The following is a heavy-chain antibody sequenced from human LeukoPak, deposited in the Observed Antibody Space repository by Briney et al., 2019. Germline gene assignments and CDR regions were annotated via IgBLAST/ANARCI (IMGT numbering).Heavy chain of an antibody. CDR3: AKDFFYGDSSYYFDY. J-gene: IGHJ4*02. V-gene: IGHV3-23*01. CDR2: ISGSGGST. D-gene: IGHD4-17*01. CDR1: GFTFSSYA. Sequence: PGGPLRLSCAASGFTFSSYAMSWVRQAPGKGLEWVSAISGSGGSTYYADSVKGRFTISRDNSKNTLYLQMNSLRAEDTAVYYCAKDFFYGDSSYYFDYWGQGTLVTVSS.